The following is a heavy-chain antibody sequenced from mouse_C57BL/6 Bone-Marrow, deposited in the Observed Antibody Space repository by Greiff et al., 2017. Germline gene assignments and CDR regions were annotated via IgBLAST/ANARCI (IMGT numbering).Heavy chain of an antibody. J-gene: IGHJ1*03. V-gene: IGHV1-82*01. CDR3: AKGYFDV. CDR1: GYAFSSSW. Sequence: QVHVKQSGPELVKPGASVKISCTASGYAFSSSWMNWVKQRPGKGLEWIGRIYPGDGDTNYNGKFKGKATLTADKSSSTAYMQLSRLTSEDSAVYFCAKGYFDVWGTGTTVTVSS. CDR2: IYPGDGDT.